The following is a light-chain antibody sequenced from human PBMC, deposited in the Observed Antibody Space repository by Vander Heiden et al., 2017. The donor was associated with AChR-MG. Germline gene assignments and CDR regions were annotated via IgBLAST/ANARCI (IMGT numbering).Light chain of an antibody. V-gene: IGLV4-69*01. CDR2: LNSDGSH. J-gene: IGLJ3*02. CDR3: QTWGTGFWV. Sequence: QLVLTQSPSASASLGASVKLTCTLSSGHSSYAIAWHQQQPETGPRYLMKLNSDGSHTKGDGVPDRFSGSSSGAERYLTISSLHSEDEADYYCQTWGTGFWVFGGGTRLTVL. CDR1: SGHSSYA.